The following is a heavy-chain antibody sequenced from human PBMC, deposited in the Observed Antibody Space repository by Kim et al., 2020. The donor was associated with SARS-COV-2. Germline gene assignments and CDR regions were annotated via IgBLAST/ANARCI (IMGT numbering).Heavy chain of an antibody. D-gene: IGHD3-16*02. Sequence: GGSLRLSCAASGFTFSSYDMHWVRQATGKGLEWVSAIGTAGDTYYPGSVKGRFTISRENAKNSLYLQMNSLRAGDTAVYYCARSIMITFGGVIVSSGGMDVWGQGTTVTVSS. V-gene: IGHV3-13*04. CDR3: ARSIMITFGGVIVSSGGMDV. J-gene: IGHJ6*02. CDR2: IGTAGDT. CDR1: GFTFSSYD.